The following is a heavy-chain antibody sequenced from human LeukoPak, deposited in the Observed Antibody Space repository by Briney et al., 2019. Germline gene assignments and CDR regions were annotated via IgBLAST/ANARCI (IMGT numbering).Heavy chain of an antibody. J-gene: IGHJ4*02. CDR3: ARGRIQPGYSYRKGYFDY. Sequence: PSETLSLTCTVSGYSISSGYYWGWIRQPPGKGLEWIGSIFHSGRTYYNPYLKSRVTISVDTSKNQFSLKLSSVTAADTAVYYCARGRIQPGYSYRKGYFDYWGQGTLVTVSS. D-gene: IGHD1-26*01. V-gene: IGHV4-38-2*02. CDR1: GYSISSGYY. CDR2: IFHSGRT.